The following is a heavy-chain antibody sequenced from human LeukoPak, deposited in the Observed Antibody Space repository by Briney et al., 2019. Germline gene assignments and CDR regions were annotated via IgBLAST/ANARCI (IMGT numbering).Heavy chain of an antibody. D-gene: IGHD2-8*02. CDR1: GYTLTEYY. Sequence: ASVKASCKASGYTLTEYYIHWVRQAPGQGLEWMGFIIPDSGGTTYQQNFQGRVTMTRDTSISTFYVELSSLRPDDTAVYYCSTEDKYCTGANCGVFWGQGTLVTVSS. J-gene: IGHJ4*02. CDR2: IIPDSGGT. V-gene: IGHV1-2*02. CDR3: STEDKYCTGANCGVF.